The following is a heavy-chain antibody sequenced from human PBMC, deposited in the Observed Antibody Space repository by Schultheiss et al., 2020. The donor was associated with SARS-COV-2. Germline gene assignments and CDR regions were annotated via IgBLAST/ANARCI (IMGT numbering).Heavy chain of an antibody. CDR3: ARDWGSGSSFDY. V-gene: IGHV1-18*04. J-gene: IGHJ4*02. CDR2: ISAYNGNT. D-gene: IGHD3-10*01. Sequence: GESLKISCKASGYTFTSYGISWVRQAPGQGLEWMGWISAYNGNTNYAQKLQGRVTMTTDTSTSTAYMELRSLRSDDTAVYYCARDWGSGSSFDYWGQGTLVTVSS. CDR1: GYTFTSYG.